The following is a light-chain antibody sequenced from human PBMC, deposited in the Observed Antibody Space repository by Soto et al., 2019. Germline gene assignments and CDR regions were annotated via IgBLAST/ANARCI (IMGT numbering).Light chain of an antibody. CDR3: SSYTSSSTYVV. V-gene: IGLV2-14*03. Sequence: QSALTQPASVSGSPGQSITTSCTGTSRDVGGYNYVSWYQQHPGKAPKLMIYDVINRPSGVSNRFSGSMSGNSASLTISGLQAEDEADYYCSSYTSSSTYVVFGGGTKLTVL. J-gene: IGLJ2*01. CDR1: SRDVGGYNY. CDR2: DVI.